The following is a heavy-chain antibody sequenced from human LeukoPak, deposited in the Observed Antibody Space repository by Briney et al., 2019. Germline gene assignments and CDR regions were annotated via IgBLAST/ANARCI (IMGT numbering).Heavy chain of an antibody. CDR1: GFTFSNSG. CDR3: AKDSSIAAPGRLGFDY. Sequence: GGSLRLSCAASGFTFSNSGIHWVRRAPGKGLEWVAFIRYDGSDTYYADSVKGRFTISRDNSKNTLYLQMNGLGVEDTAVYYCAKDSSIAAPGRLGFDYWGQGTLVTVSS. CDR2: IRYDGSDT. V-gene: IGHV3-30*02. D-gene: IGHD6-6*01. J-gene: IGHJ4*02.